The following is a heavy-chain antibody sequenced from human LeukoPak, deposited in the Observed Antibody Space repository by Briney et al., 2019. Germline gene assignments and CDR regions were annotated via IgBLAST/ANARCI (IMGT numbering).Heavy chain of an antibody. D-gene: IGHD3-3*01. J-gene: IGHJ3*02. V-gene: IGHV4-39*01. CDR1: GGSISSSSYY. Sequence: PSETLSLTCTVSGGSISSSSYYWGWIRQPPGKGLEWIGSIYYSGSTYYNPSLKSRVTISVDTSKNQFSLKLSSVTAADTAVYYCARLGPFGVVIISDAFDIWGQGTMVTVSS. CDR3: ARLGPFGVVIISDAFDI. CDR2: IYYSGST.